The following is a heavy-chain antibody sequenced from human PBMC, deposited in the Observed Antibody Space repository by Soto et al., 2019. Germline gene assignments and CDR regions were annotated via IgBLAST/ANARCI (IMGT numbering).Heavy chain of an antibody. D-gene: IGHD2-15*01. CDR2: IIPIFGTP. V-gene: IGHV1-69*06. CDR3: ARGMECRGYCLDKPTWFGH. J-gene: IGHJ5*02. CDR1: GGTFSTYT. Sequence: SVKVSCKASGGTFSTYTFSWVRQAPGQGLEWMGRIIPIFGTPYYAQKFQGRVTITADKSTSTVYMELSSLGSDDTAVYFCARGMECRGYCLDKPTWFGHWGQGTLVPVSS.